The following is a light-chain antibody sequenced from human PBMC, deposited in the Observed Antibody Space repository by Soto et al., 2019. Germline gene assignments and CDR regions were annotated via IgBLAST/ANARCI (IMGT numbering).Light chain of an antibody. CDR1: QSVLYSSNNKNY. V-gene: IGKV4-1*01. Sequence: AVSLGERATINCKSSQSVLYSSNNKNYLAWYQQKPGQPPKLLIYWASTREPGVPDRFSGSGSGTDFTLTISSLQAEDVAVYYCQQYYSTPRTFGQGTKVDIK. CDR3: QQYYSTPRT. J-gene: IGKJ1*01. CDR2: WAS.